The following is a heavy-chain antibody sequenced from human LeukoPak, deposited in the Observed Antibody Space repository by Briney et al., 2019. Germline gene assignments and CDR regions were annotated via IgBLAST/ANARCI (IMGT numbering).Heavy chain of an antibody. CDR3: ATVIAPDYYMDV. CDR1: GYTLTELS. J-gene: IGHJ6*03. D-gene: IGHD2-21*01. V-gene: IGHV1-24*01. CDR2: FDPEDGET. Sequence: ASVKVSCKVSGYTLTELSMHWVRQAPGKGLEWMGGFDPEDGETIYAQKFQGRVTMTEDTSTDTAYMELSSLRSEDTAVYCCATVIAPDYYMDVRGKGTTVTVSS.